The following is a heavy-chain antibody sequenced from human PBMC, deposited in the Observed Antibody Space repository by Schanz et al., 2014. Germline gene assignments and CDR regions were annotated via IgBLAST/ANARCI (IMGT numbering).Heavy chain of an antibody. CDR3: ARDKGGYYPFDY. CDR2: IHHSGST. V-gene: IGHV4-34*01. CDR1: GGSFSGYY. J-gene: IGHJ4*02. Sequence: QVQLQQWGAGLLKPSETLSLTCAVYGGSFSGYYWTWIRQPPGKGLEWIGEIHHSGSTNYNPSLKSRVTISMDTSKNQFSLKLSSVTAADTAVYYCARDKGGYYPFDYWGRGTLVTVSS. D-gene: IGHD3-3*01.